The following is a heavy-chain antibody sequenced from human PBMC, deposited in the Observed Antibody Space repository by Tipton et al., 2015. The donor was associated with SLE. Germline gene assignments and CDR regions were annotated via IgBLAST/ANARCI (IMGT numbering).Heavy chain of an antibody. CDR3: ARGMLTWRGAIIGVDV. D-gene: IGHD2-8*01. Sequence: TLSLTCAVYGGSFSGYYWSWIRQSPGKGLEWLGQISHIGNVNYNPSLASRISISVDPAKNQFSLKLTSVTAADTAVYYCARGMLTWRGAIIGVDVWGQGTSVNVSS. V-gene: IGHV4-34*01. CDR2: ISHIGNV. J-gene: IGHJ6*02. CDR1: GGSFSGYY.